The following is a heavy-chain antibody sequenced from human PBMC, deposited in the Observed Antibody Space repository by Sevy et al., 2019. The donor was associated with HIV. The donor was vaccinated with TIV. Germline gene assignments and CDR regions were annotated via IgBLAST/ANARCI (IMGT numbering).Heavy chain of an antibody. CDR1: GGSISSYF. Sequence: SETLSLTCSVSGGSISSYFWTWVRQSPGKGLEWIGNIYFTGNTDYSPSLKIGVTLSLDTSKSQFSLTLKSVTAADTAIYFCARDSTTRPRVLDYWGQGTLVTVSS. CDR3: ARDSTTRPRVLDY. CDR2: IYFTGNT. V-gene: IGHV4-59*01. J-gene: IGHJ4*02. D-gene: IGHD1-1*01.